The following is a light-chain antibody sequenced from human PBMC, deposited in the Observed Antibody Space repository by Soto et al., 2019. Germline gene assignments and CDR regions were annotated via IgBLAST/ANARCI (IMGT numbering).Light chain of an antibody. J-gene: IGKJ5*01. CDR1: QTISNW. CDR3: QQYHTSSIT. Sequence: DIQMTQSPSTLSASVGDRVTITCRASQTISNWLAWYQQKPGKAPTLLIYDASTLERGVPSRFSGTGSGTEFTLSIDSLQPDDFATYYCQQYHTSSITFXQGTRPEIK. CDR2: DAS. V-gene: IGKV1-5*01.